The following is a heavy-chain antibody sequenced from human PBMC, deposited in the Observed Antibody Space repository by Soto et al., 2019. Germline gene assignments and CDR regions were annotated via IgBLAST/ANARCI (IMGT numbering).Heavy chain of an antibody. CDR2: IYPNTETT. J-gene: IGHJ4*02. D-gene: IGHD6-25*01. CDR1: GYSFSGYY. Sequence: ASVNVSCKASGYSFSGYYIQWVRQAPGQGPEWLGWIYPNTETTDSSKKFQGRVTMTSDMSTRTVYMELRDLRSDDTAVYYCVSLQTSGWPGVHWGQGTLVTVSS. CDR3: VSLQTSGWPGVH. V-gene: IGHV1-2*02.